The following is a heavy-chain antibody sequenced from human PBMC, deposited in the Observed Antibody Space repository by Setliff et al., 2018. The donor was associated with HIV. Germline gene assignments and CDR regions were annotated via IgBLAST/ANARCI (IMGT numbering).Heavy chain of an antibody. V-gene: IGHV4-38-2*02. CDR3: ARHRKDDYFLTAYFDS. D-gene: IGHD4-17*01. Sequence: SETLSLTCTISNYSISSGHYWGWIRQSPGKGLEWIGNIYHVGRAFYSPSLESRVSISVDTSKNQFSLRLTSVTAADTAVYYCARHRKDDYFLTAYFDSLGQGALVTVSS. CDR1: NYSISSGHY. J-gene: IGHJ4*02. CDR2: IYHVGRA.